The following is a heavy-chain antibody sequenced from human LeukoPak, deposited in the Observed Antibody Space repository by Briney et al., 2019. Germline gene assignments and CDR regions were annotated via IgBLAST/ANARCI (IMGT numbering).Heavy chain of an antibody. V-gene: IGHV3-48*03. D-gene: IGHD5-12*01. CDR1: GLTLSYYE. J-gene: IGHJ3*02. Sequence: GGSLRLSCAGSGLTLSYYEINWVRQAPGKGLEWVSFTSRSDIFYADSLKGRFTISRDYAKNSLYLQMNSLRAEDTAIYFCVRDEVATWSGFDIWGQGTMVTVSS. CDR3: VRDEVATWSGFDI. CDR2: TSRSDI.